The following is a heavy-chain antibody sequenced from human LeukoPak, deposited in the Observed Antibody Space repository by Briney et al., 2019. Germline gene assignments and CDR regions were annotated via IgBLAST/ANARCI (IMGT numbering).Heavy chain of an antibody. CDR1: GFTFSSYS. Sequence: GGSLRLSCAASGFTFSSYSMNWVRQAPGKGLEWVSSISSSSSYIYYADSVKGRFTISRDNAKNSLYLQMNSLRAEDTAVYYCARAPAEDYYGSGSDYMDVWGKGTTVTVSS. CDR2: ISSSSSYI. V-gene: IGHV3-21*01. CDR3: ARAPAEDYYGSGSDYMDV. D-gene: IGHD3-10*01. J-gene: IGHJ6*03.